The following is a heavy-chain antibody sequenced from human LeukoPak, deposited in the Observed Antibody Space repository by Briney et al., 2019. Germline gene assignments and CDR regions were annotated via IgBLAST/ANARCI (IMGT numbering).Heavy chain of an antibody. CDR2: IYYSGST. Sequence: SETLSLTCTVSGGSISSYYWSWIRQPPGKGLEWIGYIYYSGSTNYNPSLKSRVTVSVDTSKNQFSLKLSSVTAADTAVYYCARASTYSSSWYAGGPIDYWGQGTLVTVSS. J-gene: IGHJ4*02. V-gene: IGHV4-59*01. CDR3: ARASTYSSSWYAGGPIDY. CDR1: GGSISSYY. D-gene: IGHD6-13*01.